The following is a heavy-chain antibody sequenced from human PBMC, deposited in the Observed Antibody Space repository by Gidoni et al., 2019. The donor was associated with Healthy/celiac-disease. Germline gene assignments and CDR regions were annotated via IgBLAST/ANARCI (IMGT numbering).Heavy chain of an antibody. CDR3: AKDRSGGSYYIEGVDY. V-gene: IGHV3-9*01. J-gene: IGHJ4*02. CDR2: ISWNSGSI. D-gene: IGHD2-15*01. Sequence: EVQLVGSGGGLVQPGRSLRLSCAASGFTFDDYAMHWVRQAPGKGLEWVSGISWNSGSIGYADSVKGRFTISRDNAKNSLYLQMNSLRAEDTALYYCAKDRSGGSYYIEGVDYWGQGTLVTVSS. CDR1: GFTFDDYA.